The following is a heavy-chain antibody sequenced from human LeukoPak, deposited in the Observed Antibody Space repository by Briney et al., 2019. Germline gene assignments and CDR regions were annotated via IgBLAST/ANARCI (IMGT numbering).Heavy chain of an antibody. V-gene: IGHV3-23*01. D-gene: IGHD2-15*01. CDR3: AKVYLVVARQRFDY. Sequence: QPGGSLRLSCAASGFSFSNYAVSWVRQAPGKGLEWVSTISGSGGYTYYADSVKGRFTISRDNSKNTLYLQMNSLRAEDTAVYYCAKVYLVVARQRFDYWGQGTLVTVSS. J-gene: IGHJ4*02. CDR1: GFSFSNYA. CDR2: ISGSGGYT.